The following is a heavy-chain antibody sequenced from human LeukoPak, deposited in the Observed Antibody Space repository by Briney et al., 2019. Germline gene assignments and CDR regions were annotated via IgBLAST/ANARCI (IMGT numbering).Heavy chain of an antibody. CDR2: IIPIFGTA. D-gene: IGHD6-19*01. Sequence: SVNVSCTASGGTFSSYAISWVRPAPGQGLEWMGGIIPIFGTANNAQKFQGRVTITTDESTSTACMELSSLRSEDTAVYYCARGATSSGWRWIHNWFDPWGQGTLATVSS. V-gene: IGHV1-69*05. J-gene: IGHJ5*02. CDR3: ARGATSSGWRWIHNWFDP. CDR1: GGTFSSYA.